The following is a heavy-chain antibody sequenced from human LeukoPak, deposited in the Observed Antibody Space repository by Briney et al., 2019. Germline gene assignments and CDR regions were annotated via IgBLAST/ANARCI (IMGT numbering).Heavy chain of an antibody. Sequence: ASVKVSCKASGYTFTSNGISWVRQAPGQGLEWMGWISAYNGKTNYAQKLQGRVTMTTDTSTSTAYMELRSLRSDDTAVYYCARVRPSHYCSSTSCYNRGGFDYWGQGTLVTVSS. CDR1: GYTFTSNG. V-gene: IGHV1-18*01. D-gene: IGHD2-2*02. CDR2: ISAYNGKT. CDR3: ARVRPSHYCSSTSCYNRGGFDY. J-gene: IGHJ4*02.